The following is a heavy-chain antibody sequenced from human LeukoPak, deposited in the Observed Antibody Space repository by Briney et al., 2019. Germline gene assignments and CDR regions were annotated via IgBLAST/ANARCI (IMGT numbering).Heavy chain of an antibody. Sequence: GGSLRLSCAASGFTFSSYAMSWVRQAPGKGLEWVSAISGSGGSTYYADSVKGRFTISRDNAKNSLYLQMNSLRAEDTAVYYCASGIVVVTAAEYFQHWGQGTLVTVSS. CDR3: ASGIVVVTAAEYFQH. CDR1: GFTFSSYA. CDR2: ISGSGGST. J-gene: IGHJ1*01. V-gene: IGHV3-23*01. D-gene: IGHD2-21*02.